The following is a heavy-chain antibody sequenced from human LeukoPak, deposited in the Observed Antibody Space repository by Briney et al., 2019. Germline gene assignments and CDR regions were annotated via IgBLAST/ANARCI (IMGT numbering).Heavy chain of an antibody. J-gene: IGHJ6*03. CDR2: FIPMFATT. V-gene: IGHV1-69*13. Sequence: SVKVSCKASGGSFSSFAVNWVRQAPGEGLEWLGAFIPMFATTNYAQEFQGRVTLTADESTSTAYMELSSLRSEDTAVYFCASGPFLTFDHTPEGYYHYYMDVWGKGTTV. CDR3: ASGPFLTFDHTPEGYYHYYMDV. D-gene: IGHD1-14*01. CDR1: GGSFSSFA.